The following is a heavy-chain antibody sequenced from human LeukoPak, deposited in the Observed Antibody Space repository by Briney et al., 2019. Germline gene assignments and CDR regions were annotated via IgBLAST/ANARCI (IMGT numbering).Heavy chain of an antibody. CDR2: ISYDGSNK. V-gene: IGHV3-30*18. CDR3: AKSFWSGYSVNYYYYGMDV. Sequence: PGGSLRLSCAASGFTFSSYGMHWVRQAPGKGLEWVAVISYDGSNKYYEDSVKGRITISRDNSKNTLYLQMNSLRAEDTAVYYCAKSFWSGYSVNYYYYGMDVWGQGTTVTVSS. D-gene: IGHD3-3*01. CDR1: GFTFSSYG. J-gene: IGHJ6*02.